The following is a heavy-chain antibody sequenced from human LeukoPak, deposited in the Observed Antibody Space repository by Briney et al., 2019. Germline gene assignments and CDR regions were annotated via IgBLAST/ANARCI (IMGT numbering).Heavy chain of an antibody. CDR2: IFHSGST. D-gene: IGHD3-10*01. CDR3: ARASGSYGSGSYYYYGMDV. V-gene: IGHV4-38-2*01. CDR1: GYSISSGYY. J-gene: IGHJ6*04. Sequence: SETLSLTCAVSGYSISSGYYWGWIRQPPGQGLEWIGSIFHSGSTYYNPSLKSRVNMSVDTSKNQISLKLSSVTATDTAVYYCARASGSYGSGSYYYYGMDVWGKGTTVTVSS.